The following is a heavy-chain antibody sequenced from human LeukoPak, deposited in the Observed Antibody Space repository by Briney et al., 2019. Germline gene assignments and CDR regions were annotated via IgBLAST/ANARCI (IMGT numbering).Heavy chain of an antibody. V-gene: IGHV1-8*03. CDR2: MNPNSGNT. CDR3: ARTGYCSSTSCPARY. J-gene: IGHJ4*02. Sequence: VASVKVSCKASGYTFTTYDINWVRQATGQGLEWMGWMNPNSGNTGYAQKFQGRVTITRNTSITTAYMELTSLRSEDTAVYYCARTGYCSSTSCPARYWGQGTLVTVSS. D-gene: IGHD2-2*01. CDR1: GYTFTTYD.